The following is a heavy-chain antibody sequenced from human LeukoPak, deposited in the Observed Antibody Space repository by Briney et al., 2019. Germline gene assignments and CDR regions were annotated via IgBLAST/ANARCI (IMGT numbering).Heavy chain of an antibody. CDR1: GFTFSSYG. CDR2: ISSSTNTI. V-gene: IGHV3-48*02. D-gene: IGHD4-23*01. CDR3: ARGGYGANDDAFDI. Sequence: TGGSLRLSCAASGFTFSSYGMNWVRQAPGKGLEWVSYISSSTNTIYYADSVKGRFTISRDNAKNSLFLQMNSLRDEDTAVYYCARGGYGANDDAFDIWGQGTMVTVSS. J-gene: IGHJ3*02.